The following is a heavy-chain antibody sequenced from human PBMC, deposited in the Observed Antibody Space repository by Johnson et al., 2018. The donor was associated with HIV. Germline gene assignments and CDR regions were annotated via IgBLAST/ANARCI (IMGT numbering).Heavy chain of an antibody. Sequence: QVQLVESGGGVVQPGRSLRLSCAASGFTFSSYAMHWVRQAPGKGLEWVAVISYDGNNKYYADSVKGRFTISRDNSKNTLYLQMNSLREDDTAMYYCARGWQSSGRCDVFDIWGQGTMVTVSS. J-gene: IGHJ3*02. CDR1: GFTFSSYA. V-gene: IGHV3-30*14. CDR3: ARGWQSSGRCDVFDI. CDR2: ISYDGNNK. D-gene: IGHD6-19*01.